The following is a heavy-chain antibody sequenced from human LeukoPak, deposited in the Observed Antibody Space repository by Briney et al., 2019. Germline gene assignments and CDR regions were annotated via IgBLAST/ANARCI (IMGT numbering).Heavy chain of an antibody. CDR1: GYSFTDYY. CDR2: INPKNGGT. V-gene: IGHV1-2*02. CDR3: ARVTGSYVDDAFDI. J-gene: IGHJ3*02. D-gene: IGHD1-26*01. Sequence: ASVKVSCTASGYSFTDYYMHWVRQAPEQGLDWMGWINPKNGGTNHAQKFQGRVTMTRDTSISTAYMELSRLTSDDTAVYFCARVTGSYVDDAFDIWGPGTMVTVSS.